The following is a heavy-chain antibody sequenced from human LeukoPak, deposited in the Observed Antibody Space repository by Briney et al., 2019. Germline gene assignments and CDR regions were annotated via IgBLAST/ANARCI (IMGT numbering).Heavy chain of an antibody. CDR3: ARATWAGSYRYYY. J-gene: IGHJ4*02. CDR2: MNPNSGNT. Sequence: ASVKVSCKASGYTFTSYDINWVRQAPGQGLEWMGCMNPNSGNTGYAQKFQGRVTMTRNTSISTAYMELRSLRSEDTAVYYCARATWAGSYRYYYWGQGTLVTVSS. CDR1: GYTFTSYD. V-gene: IGHV1-8*01. D-gene: IGHD3-16*02.